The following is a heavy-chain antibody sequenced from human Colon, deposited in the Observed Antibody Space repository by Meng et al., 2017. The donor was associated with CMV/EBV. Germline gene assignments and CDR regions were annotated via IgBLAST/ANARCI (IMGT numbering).Heavy chain of an antibody. CDR3: AKFPYGAFESIRLES. V-gene: IGHV3-23*01. CDR1: GFTFSNYA. CDR2: ITDVGDRS. Sequence: GESLKISCAGSGFTFSNYAMNWVRQAPGKGLEWVSGITDVGDRSYFGDSVKGRFTVSRDNSKNTLYLEMSDLRADDTAVYYCAKFPYGAFESIRLESWGQGTLVTVSS. D-gene: IGHD3-10*01. J-gene: IGHJ4*02.